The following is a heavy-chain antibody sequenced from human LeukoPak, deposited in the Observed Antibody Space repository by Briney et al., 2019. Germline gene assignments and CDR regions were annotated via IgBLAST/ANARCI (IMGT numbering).Heavy chain of an antibody. D-gene: IGHD4-11*01. CDR2: INSDGSST. CDR3: AREGYSGPYLDY. Sequence: PGGSLRLSCAASGFTFSSYWIQWVRQAPGKGLVWVSRINSDGSSTSHADSVKGRFTISRDNAKNTLFLQMNSLRAEDTAVYYCAREGYSGPYLDYWGQGTLLTVSS. J-gene: IGHJ4*02. V-gene: IGHV3-74*01. CDR1: GFTFSSYW.